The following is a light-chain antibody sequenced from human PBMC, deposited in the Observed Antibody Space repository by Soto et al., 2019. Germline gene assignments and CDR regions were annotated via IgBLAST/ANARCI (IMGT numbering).Light chain of an antibody. CDR1: SSDVGGYNY. Sequence: QSALTQPASVSGSPGQSITISCTGTSSDVGGYNYVSWYQQHPGKAPKLMISEVTNRPSGVSDRFSGSKSGNTASLTISGLQAEDEADYYCTSWTTNNIPYVFGTGTKVTVL. CDR2: EVT. J-gene: IGLJ1*01. CDR3: TSWTTNNIPYV. V-gene: IGLV2-14*01.